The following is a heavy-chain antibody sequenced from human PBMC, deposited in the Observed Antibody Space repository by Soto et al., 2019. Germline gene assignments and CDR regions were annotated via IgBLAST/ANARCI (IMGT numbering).Heavy chain of an antibody. CDR1: GYTFTGYY. D-gene: IGHD3-10*01. CDR3: ARGRPTMVRGGVLGDGEPALQRWAVALIIIPINDCKPLQGLS. V-gene: IGHV1-2*02. J-gene: IGHJ5*01. Sequence: ASVKVSCKASGYTFTGYYMHWVRQAPGQGLEWMGWINPNSGGTNYAQKFQGRVTMTRDTSISTAYMELSRLRSDDTAVYYCARGRPTMVRGGVLGDGEPALQRWAVALIIIPINDCKPLQGLSWG. CDR2: INPNSGGT.